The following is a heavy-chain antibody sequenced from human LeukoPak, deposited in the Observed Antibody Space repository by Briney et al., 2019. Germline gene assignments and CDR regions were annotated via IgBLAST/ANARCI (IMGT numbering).Heavy chain of an antibody. CDR2: IGSDGKSI. V-gene: IGHV3-74*01. Sequence: GGSLRLSCAASGFNIGSYWMNWVRQGPGKGLVWVARIGSDGKSISYADSVKGRFTISRDNSKNTLYLQMASLRAEDTAVYYCASASSESYYWALDYWGQGTLVTVSS. CDR3: ASASSESYYWALDY. CDR1: GFNIGSYW. J-gene: IGHJ4*02. D-gene: IGHD3-10*01.